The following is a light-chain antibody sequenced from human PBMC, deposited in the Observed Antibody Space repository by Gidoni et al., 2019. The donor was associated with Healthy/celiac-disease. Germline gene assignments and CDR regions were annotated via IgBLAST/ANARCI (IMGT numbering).Light chain of an antibody. J-gene: IGKJ1*01. V-gene: IGKV1-9*01. Sequence: DIQLTHPPSFLSASVGDRVTITCRASQGISSYLAWYQQKPGKAPKLLIYAASTLQSGVPSRFSGSGSGTEFTLTISSLQPEDFATYYCQQLNSYPRTFGQGTKVEIK. CDR1: QGISSY. CDR2: AAS. CDR3: QQLNSYPRT.